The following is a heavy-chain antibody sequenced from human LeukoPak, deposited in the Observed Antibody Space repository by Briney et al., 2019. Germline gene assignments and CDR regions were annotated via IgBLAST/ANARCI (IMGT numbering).Heavy chain of an antibody. CDR2: INPNSGGT. V-gene: IGHV1-2*02. Sequence: GASVKVSCNASGYTFTGYYMHWVRQAPGQGLEWMGSINPNSGGTNYAQKFQGRVTMTRDTSISTVYMELSRLRSDDTAVYYCARAGLGYSSSWDYYYYMNVWGKGTTVTVSS. D-gene: IGHD6-13*01. CDR1: GYTFTGYY. J-gene: IGHJ6*03. CDR3: ARAGLGYSSSWDYYYYMNV.